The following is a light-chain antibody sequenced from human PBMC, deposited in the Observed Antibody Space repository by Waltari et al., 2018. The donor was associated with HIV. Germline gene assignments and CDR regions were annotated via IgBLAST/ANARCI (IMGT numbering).Light chain of an antibody. CDR3: CSYGGRSIYVI. J-gene: IGLJ2*01. CDR1: SSDGSSYNY. CDR2: DVI. V-gene: IGLV2-11*01. Sequence: QSALTQPRPVSGSPGQSVTISCTGSSSDGSSYNYVPWYQQRPGKAPKLMIYDVIKRPSGVPDRFSGSKSGNTASLTISGLQAEDEADYYCCSYGGRSIYVIFGGGTKLTVL.